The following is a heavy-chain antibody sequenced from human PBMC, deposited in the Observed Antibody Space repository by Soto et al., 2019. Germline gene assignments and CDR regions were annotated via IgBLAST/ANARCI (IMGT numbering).Heavy chain of an antibody. Sequence: QLQLQESGPGLVKPSETLSLTCTVSGGSISSSSYYWGWIRQPPGKGLEWIGSIYYSGSTYYNPSLKCRVTISVDTSKNQFSLKLSSVTAADTAVYYCAIQGSGWPLRAFDIWGQGTMVTVSS. CDR2: IYYSGST. D-gene: IGHD6-19*01. CDR1: GGSISSSSYY. V-gene: IGHV4-39*01. CDR3: AIQGSGWPLRAFDI. J-gene: IGHJ3*02.